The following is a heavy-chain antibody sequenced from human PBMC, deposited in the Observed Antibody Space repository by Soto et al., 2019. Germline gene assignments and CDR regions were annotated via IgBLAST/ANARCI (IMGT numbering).Heavy chain of an antibody. Sequence: PGGSLRLSCATSGYSFSSHNIYWFRQAPGKGLEWVSSIGTSDTSMYYADSVKGRFTVSRDDAKKSVYLQMDSLRVEDTATYYWERDLSYMVWVYNWGQGTLVTVSS. J-gene: IGHJ4*02. D-gene: IGHD3-10*01. V-gene: IGHV3-21*01. CDR3: ERDLSYMVWVYN. CDR1: GYSFSSHN. CDR2: IGTSDTSM.